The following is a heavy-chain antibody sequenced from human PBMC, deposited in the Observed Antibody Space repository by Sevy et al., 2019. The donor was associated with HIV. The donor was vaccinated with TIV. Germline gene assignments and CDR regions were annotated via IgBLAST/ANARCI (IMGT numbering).Heavy chain of an antibody. D-gene: IGHD3-22*01. CDR3: ARSYDSSGYKGSFDI. V-gene: IGHV4-39*01. CDR1: GGSISSGTYY. CDR2: IYYTGST. J-gene: IGHJ3*02. Sequence: SETLSLTCSVSGGSISSGTYYWGWIRQPPGKGLEWIGSIYYTGSTYYHPSLKSRLTISVESSKNHFSLKLTSVTAADTAVYYCARSYDSSGYKGSFDIWGQGTMVTVSS.